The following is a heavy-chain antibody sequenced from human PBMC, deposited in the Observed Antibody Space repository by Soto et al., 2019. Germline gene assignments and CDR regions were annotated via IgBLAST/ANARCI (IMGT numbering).Heavy chain of an antibody. D-gene: IGHD2-15*01. V-gene: IGHV1-3*01. CDR2: INAGNGNT. CDR1: GYTFTSYA. CDR3: AREGYCSGGSCPFFDY. Sequence: ASVKVSCKASGYTFTSYAMHWARQAPGQRLEWMGWINAGNGNTKYSQKFQGRVTITRDTSASTAYMELSSLRSEDTAVYYCAREGYCSGGSCPFFDYWGQGTLVTVSS. J-gene: IGHJ4*02.